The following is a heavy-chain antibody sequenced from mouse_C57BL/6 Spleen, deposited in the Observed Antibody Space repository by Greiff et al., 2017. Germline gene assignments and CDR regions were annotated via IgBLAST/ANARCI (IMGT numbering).Heavy chain of an antibody. CDR2: IDPETGGT. J-gene: IGHJ3*01. CDR3: TRWDWEAY. D-gene: IGHD4-1*01. CDR1: GYTFTDYE. Sequence: QVQLKQSGAELVRPGASVTLSCKASGYTFTDYEMHWVKQTPVHGLEWIGAIDPETGGTAYNQKFKGKAILTADKSSSTAYMELRSLTSEDSAVYYCTRWDWEAYWGQGTLVTVSA. V-gene: IGHV1-15*01.